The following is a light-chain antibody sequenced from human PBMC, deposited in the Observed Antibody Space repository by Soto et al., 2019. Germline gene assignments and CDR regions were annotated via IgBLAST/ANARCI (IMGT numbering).Light chain of an antibody. V-gene: IGKV1-5*03. CDR3: QQYNTYST. Sequence: QMTQSPSTLSASVGDTVTITCRASQSINTWLAWYQQKPGKAPKLLIYKASSLESGVPPRFSGSGSGTEFTLTISSLQPDDFATYYCQQYNTYSTFGHGTKVEIK. J-gene: IGKJ1*01. CDR2: KAS. CDR1: QSINTW.